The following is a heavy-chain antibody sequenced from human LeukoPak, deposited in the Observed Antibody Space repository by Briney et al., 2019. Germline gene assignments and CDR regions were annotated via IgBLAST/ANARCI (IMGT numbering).Heavy chain of an antibody. J-gene: IGHJ4*02. Sequence: SETLSLTCTVSSGSITTSDFDWAWIRQPPGQGFEWIATISSSGKAYYYPSLMSRVTISVDTSKNQFSLDVTSVTAADTGLFYCARFKGGTGFDYWGRGILVIVS. D-gene: IGHD1-26*01. CDR2: ISSSGKA. CDR3: ARFKGGTGFDY. CDR1: SGSITTSDFD. V-gene: IGHV4-39*01.